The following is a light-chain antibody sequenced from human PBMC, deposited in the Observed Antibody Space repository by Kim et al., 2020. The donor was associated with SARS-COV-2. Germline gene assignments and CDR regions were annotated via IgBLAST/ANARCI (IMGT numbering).Light chain of an antibody. V-gene: IGLV2-14*03. CDR3: SSYTSSSTYV. Sequence: GPSINSSSNGTSSDVGGYNYVSWYQQHPGKAPNLSIYDVSNRPSGVSNRFSGSKSGNTASLTISGLQAEDEADYYCSSYTSSSTYVFGTGTKVTVL. CDR1: SSDVGGYNY. CDR2: DVS. J-gene: IGLJ1*01.